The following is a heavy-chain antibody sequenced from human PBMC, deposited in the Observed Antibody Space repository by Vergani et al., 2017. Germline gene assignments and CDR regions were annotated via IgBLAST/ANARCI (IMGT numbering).Heavy chain of an antibody. J-gene: IGHJ4*02. Sequence: QVQVVQSGAEVKKSGASVKVSCKTSGYTFSNYYMPWVRQAPGQGLEWMGIINPSGGHPNYAQKFQGRVTMTRDTSTSTVYMELSSLRSEDTAIYYCARGDYGILTGYRYWGQGTLVTVSA. V-gene: IGHV1-46*03. CDR2: INPSGGHP. CDR1: GYTFSNYY. D-gene: IGHD3-9*01. CDR3: ARGDYGILTGYRY.